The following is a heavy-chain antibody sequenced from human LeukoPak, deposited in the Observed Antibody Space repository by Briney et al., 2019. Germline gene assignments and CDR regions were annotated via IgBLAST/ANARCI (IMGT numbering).Heavy chain of an antibody. CDR1: GYNFNNYW. V-gene: IGHV5-51*01. J-gene: IGHJ6*02. Sequence: GESLKISCKGSGYNFNNYWIGWVRQMPGKGLEWMGIIYPGDSDTRYSPSFQGQVTISADKSISTAYLQWSSLKASDTAMYYCASSTTVTTQYYYYGMDVWGQGTTVTVSS. CDR3: ASSTTVTTQYYYYGMDV. CDR2: IYPGDSDT. D-gene: IGHD4-17*01.